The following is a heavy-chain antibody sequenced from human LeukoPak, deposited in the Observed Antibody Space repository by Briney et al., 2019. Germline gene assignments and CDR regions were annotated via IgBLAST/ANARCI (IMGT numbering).Heavy chain of an antibody. Sequence: GGTLRLSCAASGFTFSSYGMSWVRQAPGKGLEWVSAISGSGGSTYYADSVKGRFTISRDNSKNTLYLQMNSLRAEDTAVYYCARSLRVRGVPDYMDVWGKGTTVIISS. V-gene: IGHV3-23*01. D-gene: IGHD3-10*02. CDR2: ISGSGGST. CDR1: GFTFSSYG. CDR3: ARSLRVRGVPDYMDV. J-gene: IGHJ6*03.